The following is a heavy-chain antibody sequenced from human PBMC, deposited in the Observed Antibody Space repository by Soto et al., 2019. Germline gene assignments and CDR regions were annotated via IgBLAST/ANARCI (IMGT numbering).Heavy chain of an antibody. V-gene: IGHV4-30-4*01. D-gene: IGHD6-6*01. Sequence: QVQLQESGPGLVKPSQTLSLTCTVSGGSISSGDYYWSWLRQPPGKGLEWIGYIYYSGSTYYNPSLTSRVTISVDTSNNQFSLKLSSVTAADTAVYYCAREATIAARLDSWGQGTLVTVSS. CDR1: GGSISSGDYY. J-gene: IGHJ4*02. CDR2: IYYSGST. CDR3: AREATIAARLDS.